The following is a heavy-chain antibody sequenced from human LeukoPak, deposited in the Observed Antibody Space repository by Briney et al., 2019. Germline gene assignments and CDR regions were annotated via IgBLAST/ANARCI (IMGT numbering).Heavy chain of an antibody. V-gene: IGHV3-30*18. CDR3: AKARSPGSWDDAFDI. D-gene: IGHD3-10*01. Sequence: GGSLRLSCAASGFTFSSYGMHWVRQAPGKGLEWVAVISYDGSNNYYVDSVKGRFTISRDNSKNTLYLQMNSLRAEDTAVYYCAKARSPGSWDDAFDIWGQGTMVTVSS. CDR1: GFTFSSYG. J-gene: IGHJ3*02. CDR2: ISYDGSNN.